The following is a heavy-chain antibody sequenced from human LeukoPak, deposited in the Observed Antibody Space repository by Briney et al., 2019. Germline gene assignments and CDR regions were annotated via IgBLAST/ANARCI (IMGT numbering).Heavy chain of an antibody. D-gene: IGHD3-22*01. CDR2: ICGSGGST. CDR1: GFTFSSYA. V-gene: IGHV3-23*01. CDR3: AKEMIVVVIYYIDY. J-gene: IGHJ4*02. Sequence: GGSLRLSCAASGFTFSSYAMSWVRQAPGKRLEWVSAICGSGGSTYYADSVKGRFTISRDNSKNTLYLQMNSLRADDTAVYYCAKEMIVVVIYYIDYWGQGTLVTVSS.